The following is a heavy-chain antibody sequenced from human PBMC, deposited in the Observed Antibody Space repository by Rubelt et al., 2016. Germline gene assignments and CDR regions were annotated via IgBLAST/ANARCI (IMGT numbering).Heavy chain of an antibody. CDR3: ARDNSNYVVSYNWFDA. J-gene: IGHJ5*02. Sequence: GKGLVWVSRINSDGSTTSYAASVKGRFTISRDDAKNTLYLQMNSLRAEDTAVYYCARDNSNYVVSYNWFDAWGQGTLVTVSS. D-gene: IGHD4-11*01. V-gene: IGHV3-74*01. CDR2: INSDGSTT.